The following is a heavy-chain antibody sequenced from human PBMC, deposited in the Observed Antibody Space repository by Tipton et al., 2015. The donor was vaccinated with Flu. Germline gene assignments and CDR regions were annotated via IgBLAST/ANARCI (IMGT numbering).Heavy chain of an antibody. CDR3: ARGVGTSWYTTK. Sequence: TLSLTCTVSGDSISGFLWNWIRQPAGKGLEWIGHFYGSGTVDYNPSLESRAAMSVDTSKNQFSLTLKSVTAADTAVYYCARGVGTSWYTTKWGQGILVTVS. V-gene: IGHV4-4*07. CDR2: FYGSGTV. J-gene: IGHJ4*02. CDR1: GDSISGFL. D-gene: IGHD2-2*02.